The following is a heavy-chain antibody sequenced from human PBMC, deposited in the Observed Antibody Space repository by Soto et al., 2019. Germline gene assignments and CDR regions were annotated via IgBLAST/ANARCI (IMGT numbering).Heavy chain of an antibody. CDR1: GYTFITYG. V-gene: IGHV1-18*01. CDR3: ARGPTDCYENSANYFLDY. Sequence: QVQLVQSGAEVKKPGAPVKVSCKASGYTFITYGVSWVRQAPGQGLDRLGWISTYNGNTRYAERLQGRVTMTTDTTTNTAYMVLRNLRSDDTAVYYCARGPTDCYENSANYFLDYWGQGTLVTVSS. D-gene: IGHD3-22*01. J-gene: IGHJ4*02. CDR2: ISTYNGNT.